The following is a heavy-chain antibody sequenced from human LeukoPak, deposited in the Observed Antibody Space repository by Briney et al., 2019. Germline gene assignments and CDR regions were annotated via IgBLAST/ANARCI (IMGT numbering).Heavy chain of an antibody. J-gene: IGHJ3*02. CDR3: AREAFDAFDI. Sequence: GGSLRLSCAASGFTFSSYEMNWVRQAPGKGLEWVSYISSGGSIYYADSVKGRITISRDNAKNSLYLQMNSLRAEDTAVYYCAREAFDAFDIWGQGTVATVSS. CDR2: ISSGGSI. CDR1: GFTFSSYE. V-gene: IGHV3-48*03.